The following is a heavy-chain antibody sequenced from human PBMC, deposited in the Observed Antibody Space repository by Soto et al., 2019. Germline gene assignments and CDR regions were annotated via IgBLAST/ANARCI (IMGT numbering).Heavy chain of an antibody. D-gene: IGHD2-15*01. CDR2: IYTSGST. CDR3: AXDHWVVAANYYYYGMDV. J-gene: IGHJ6*02. Sequence: PSETLSLTCTVSGGSISSYYWSWIRQPAGKGLEWIGRIYTSGSTNYNPSLKSRVTMSVDTSKNQFPLKLSSVTAADTAVYYCAXDHWVVAANYYYYGMDVWGQGTTVTVSS. CDR1: GGSISSYY. V-gene: IGHV4-4*07.